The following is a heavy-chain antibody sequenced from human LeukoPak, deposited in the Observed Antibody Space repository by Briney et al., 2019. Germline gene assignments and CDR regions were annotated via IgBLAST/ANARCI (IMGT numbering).Heavy chain of an antibody. J-gene: IGHJ3*02. CDR2: FDPEDGEI. CDR3: ATRRGRYHSLGAFDI. D-gene: IGHD1-1*01. CDR1: GYTLTELS. V-gene: IGHV1-24*01. Sequence: RASVNVSCKVSGYTLTELSMHWVRQAPGKGLEWMGGFDPEDGEIIYVQKFQGRVTMTEDTSTDTAYMELSSLRSEDTAVYYCATRRGRYHSLGAFDIWGQGTMVTVSS.